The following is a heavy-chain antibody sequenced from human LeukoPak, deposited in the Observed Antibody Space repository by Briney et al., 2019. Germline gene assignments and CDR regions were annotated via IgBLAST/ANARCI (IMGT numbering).Heavy chain of an antibody. Sequence: QTGGSLRLSCAASGFTFNTYAMSWVRQAPGKGLEWVSGIGGSGSSTYYAESVKGRFTISRDNSKNTLYLQMNSLRAEDTATYYCAKAFDDYFFDYWGQGTLVTVSS. CDR1: GFTFNTYA. J-gene: IGHJ4*02. CDR2: IGGSGSST. CDR3: AKAFDDYFFDY. D-gene: IGHD2-21*02. V-gene: IGHV3-23*01.